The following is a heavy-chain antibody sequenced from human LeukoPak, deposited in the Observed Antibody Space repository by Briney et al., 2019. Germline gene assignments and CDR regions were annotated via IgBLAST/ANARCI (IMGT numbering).Heavy chain of an antibody. Sequence: SETLSLTCTVSGGSISSYYWSCIRQPPGKGLEWIGYIYYSGSTNYNPSLKSRVTISVDTSKNQFSLKLSSVTAADTAVYYCARAGSSSSSWIFVYWGQGTLVTVSS. J-gene: IGHJ4*02. V-gene: IGHV4-59*01. CDR1: GGSISSYY. CDR2: IYYSGST. CDR3: ARAGSSSSSWIFVY. D-gene: IGHD2-2*01.